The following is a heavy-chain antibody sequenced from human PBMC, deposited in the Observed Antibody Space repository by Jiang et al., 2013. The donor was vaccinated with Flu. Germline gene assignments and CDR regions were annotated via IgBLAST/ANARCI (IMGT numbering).Heavy chain of an antibody. CDR1: GYTFTSYD. CDR2: MNPNSGDT. V-gene: IGHV1-8*01. CDR3: ARGLSGPWIQLWSPYYGMDV. J-gene: IGHJ6*02. D-gene: IGHD5-18*01. Sequence: SGAEVKKPGASVKVSCKASGYTFTSYDINWVRQATGQGLEWMGWMNPNSGDTGYAQKFQGRVTMTRNTSISTAYMELSSLRSEDTAVYYCARGLSGPWIQLWSPYYGMDVWGQGTTVTVSS.